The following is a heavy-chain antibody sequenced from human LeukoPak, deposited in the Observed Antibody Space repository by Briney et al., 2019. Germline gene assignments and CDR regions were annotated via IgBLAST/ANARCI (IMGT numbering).Heavy chain of an antibody. CDR1: GGSISSYY. D-gene: IGHD5-12*01. CDR2: IYYSGST. J-gene: IGHJ4*02. V-gene: IGHV4-59*01. Sequence: PSETLSLTCTVSGGSISSYYWSWIRQPPGKGLEWIGYIYYSGSTNYNPSLKSRVTISVDTSKNQFSLKLSSVTAADTAVYYCARGMGRGYSGYEKVNFDYWGQGTLVTVSS. CDR3: ARGMGRGYSGYEKVNFDY.